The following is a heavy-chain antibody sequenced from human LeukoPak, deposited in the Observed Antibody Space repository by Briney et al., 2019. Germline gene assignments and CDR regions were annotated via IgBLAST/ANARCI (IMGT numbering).Heavy chain of an antibody. CDR1: GGSFSGYY. V-gene: IGHV4-34*01. J-gene: IGHJ4*02. CDR3: ARDHAVAGDPGPFDY. Sequence: PSETLSLTCAVYGGSFSGYYWSWIRQPPGKGLEWIGEINHSGSTNYNPSLKSRVTISVDTSKNQFSLKLSSVTAADTAVYYCARDHAVAGDPGPFDYWGQGTLVTVSS. D-gene: IGHD6-19*01. CDR2: INHSGST.